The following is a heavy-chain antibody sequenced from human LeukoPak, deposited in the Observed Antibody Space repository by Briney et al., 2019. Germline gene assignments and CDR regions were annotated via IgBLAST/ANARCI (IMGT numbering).Heavy chain of an antibody. D-gene: IGHD6-13*01. Sequence: GGSLGLSCAASGFTVSSNYMSWVRQAPGKGLEWVSVIYSGGSTYYADSVKGRFTISRDNSKNTLYLQMNSLRAEDTAAYYCASNGYSSSWYFDYWGQGTLVTVSS. CDR1: GFTVSSNY. J-gene: IGHJ4*02. CDR2: IYSGGST. CDR3: ASNGYSSSWYFDY. V-gene: IGHV3-53*01.